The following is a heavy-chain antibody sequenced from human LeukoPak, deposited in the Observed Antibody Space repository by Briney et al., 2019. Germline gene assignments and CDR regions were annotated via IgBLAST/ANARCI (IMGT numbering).Heavy chain of an antibody. J-gene: IGHJ3*02. CDR2: IIPIFGTA. D-gene: IGHD3-22*01. Sequence: SVKVSCKASGYTFTSYGISWVRQAPGQGLEWMGGIIPIFGTANYAQKFQGRVTITADESTSTAYMELSSLRSEDTAVYYCARDILPVDGYYDSSGGTEDAFDIWGQGTMVTVSS. CDR1: GYTFTSYG. V-gene: IGHV1-69*13. CDR3: ARDILPVDGYYDSSGGTEDAFDI.